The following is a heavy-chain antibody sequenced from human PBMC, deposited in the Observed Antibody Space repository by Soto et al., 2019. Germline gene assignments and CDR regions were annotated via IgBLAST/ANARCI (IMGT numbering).Heavy chain of an antibody. J-gene: IGHJ4*02. CDR2: VAYDGSTK. D-gene: IGHD6-19*01. Sequence: QVQLVESGGGVVQPGTSLRLSCAASGFTFSRHGMHWVRQAPGKGLEWLASVAYDGSTKYYVDSVNGRFTISRDNSRNTLYLQMNSLRAEDTAVYYCATWFSYQYEFSGRLHYWGQGTLVTVSS. CDR3: ATWFSYQYEFSGRLHY. V-gene: IGHV3-33*05. CDR1: GFTFSRHG.